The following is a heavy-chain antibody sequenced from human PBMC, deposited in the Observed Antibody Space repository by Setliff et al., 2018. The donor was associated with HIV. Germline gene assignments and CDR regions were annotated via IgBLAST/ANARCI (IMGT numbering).Heavy chain of an antibody. CDR2: VIPNSGKT. CDR1: GFSFDDYY. D-gene: IGHD2-15*01. J-gene: IGHJ6*03. V-gene: IGHV1-2*02. CDR3: ARDLAYCSGGSCYRPFIYYFYYMDV. Sequence: ASVKVSCKAPGFSFDDYYIHWVRQAPGQGLGWMGCVIPNSGKTYYVQEFQGRVTMTSDKSINTAYTEVSWLTSDDTAIYYCARDLAYCSGGSCYRPFIYYFYYMDVWGKGATVTVSS.